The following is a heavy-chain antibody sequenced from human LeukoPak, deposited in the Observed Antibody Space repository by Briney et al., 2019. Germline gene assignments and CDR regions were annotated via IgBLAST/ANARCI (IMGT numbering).Heavy chain of an antibody. D-gene: IGHD3-10*01. Sequence: ASVKVSCKASGYTFTSYDINWVRQATGQGLEWMGWMNPNSGNTGYAQKLQGRVTMTRNTSISTAYMELSSLRSEDTAVYYCARGYIRWFGELPALDYWGQGTLVTVSS. J-gene: IGHJ4*02. V-gene: IGHV1-8*01. CDR1: GYTFTSYD. CDR2: MNPNSGNT. CDR3: ARGYIRWFGELPALDY.